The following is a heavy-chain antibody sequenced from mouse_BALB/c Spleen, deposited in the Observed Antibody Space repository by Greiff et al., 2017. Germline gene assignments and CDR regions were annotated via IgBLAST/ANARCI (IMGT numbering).Heavy chain of an antibody. V-gene: IGHV5-6-2*01. J-gene: IGHJ2*01. CDR2: INSNGGST. CDR1: GFTFSSYY. Sequence: EVKLVESGGGLVKLGGSLKLSCAASGFTFSSYYMSWVRQTPEKRLELVAAINSNGGSTYYPDTVKGRFTISRDNAKNTLYLQMSSLKSEDTALYYCARQTNFDYWGQGTTLTVSS. CDR3: ARQTNFDY.